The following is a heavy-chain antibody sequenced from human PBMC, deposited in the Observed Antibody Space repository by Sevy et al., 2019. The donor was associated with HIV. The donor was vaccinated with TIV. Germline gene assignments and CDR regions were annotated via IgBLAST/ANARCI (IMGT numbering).Heavy chain of an antibody. Sequence: ASVKVSCKASGYTFTSYGISWVRQAPGQGLEWMGWISAYNGNTNYAQKLQGRVTMTTDTSTSTAYTELRSLRSDDTSVYYCARESVVATIARQHYYYYMHVWGKGTKVTDSS. V-gene: IGHV1-18*04. CDR2: ISAYNGNT. CDR3: ARESVVATIARQHYYYYMHV. CDR1: GYTFTSYG. D-gene: IGHD5-12*01. J-gene: IGHJ6*03.